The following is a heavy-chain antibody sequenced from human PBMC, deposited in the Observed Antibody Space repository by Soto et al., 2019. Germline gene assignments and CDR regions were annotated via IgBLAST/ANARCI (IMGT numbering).Heavy chain of an antibody. CDR1: GFTFSTYA. J-gene: IGHJ4*01. Sequence: QVQLVESGGGVIQPGRSLRLSCAASGFTFSTYAMHWVRQAPGKGLEWVAAIPYDGSMKYYADSVKGRFTISRDNSKITLFLQMNSLISENTAVYYCARAEAWTQGALDYWGHGTLVTVSS. D-gene: IGHD1-1*01. V-gene: IGHV3-30-3*01. CDR3: ARAEAWTQGALDY. CDR2: IPYDGSMK.